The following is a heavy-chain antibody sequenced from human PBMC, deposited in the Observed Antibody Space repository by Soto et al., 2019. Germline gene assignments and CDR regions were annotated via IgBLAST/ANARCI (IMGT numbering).Heavy chain of an antibody. D-gene: IGHD3-22*01. CDR1: GGTFSSYA. CDR3: ARDPGDYYDSSGYYPYYFDY. Sequence: QVQLVQSGAEVKKPGSSVKVSCKASGGTFSSYAISWVRQAPGQGLEWMGGIIPIFGTAHYAQKFQGRVTITADESTSTAYMERSSLRSEDTAVYYCARDPGDYYDSSGYYPYYFDYWGQGTLVTVSS. J-gene: IGHJ4*02. V-gene: IGHV1-69*12. CDR2: IIPIFGTA.